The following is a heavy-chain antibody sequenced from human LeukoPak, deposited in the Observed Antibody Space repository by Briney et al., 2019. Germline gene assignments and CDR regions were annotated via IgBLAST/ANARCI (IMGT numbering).Heavy chain of an antibody. CDR2: ISGSGGST. CDR3: AKMTGLRGGGKFDY. J-gene: IGHJ4*02. V-gene: IGHV3-23*01. D-gene: IGHD5-12*01. CDR1: GFTFSSYA. Sequence: GGSLRLSCAASGFTFSSYAMSWVRQAPGKGLEWVSAISGSGGSTYYADSVKGRFTISRDNSKNTLYLQMSSLRAEDTAVYYCAKMTGLRGGGKFDYWGQGTLVTVSS.